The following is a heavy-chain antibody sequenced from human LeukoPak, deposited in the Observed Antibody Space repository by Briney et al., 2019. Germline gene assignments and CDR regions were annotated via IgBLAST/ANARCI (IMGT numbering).Heavy chain of an antibody. V-gene: IGHV3-74*01. CDR3: ARANSMAFDI. CDR1: GFTFSSYW. CDR2: IKSDGRTT. J-gene: IGHJ3*02. Sequence: GGSLRLSSGASGFTFSSYWMHWVRQAPGKGLVWVSRIKSDGRTTGYADSVKGRFTISRDNAKNTLYLQMNSLRAEDTAVYYCARANSMAFDIWGQGTMVTVSS. D-gene: IGHD2/OR15-2a*01.